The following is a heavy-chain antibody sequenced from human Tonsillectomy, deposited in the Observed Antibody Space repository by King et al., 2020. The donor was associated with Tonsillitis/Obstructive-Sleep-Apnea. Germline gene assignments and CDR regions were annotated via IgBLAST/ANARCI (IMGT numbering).Heavy chain of an antibody. J-gene: IGHJ4*02. CDR1: GFTFSSYG. CDR2: IWYDGSNK. D-gene: IGHD3-9*01. Sequence: QVQLVESGGGVVQPGRSLRLSCAASGFTFSSYGMHWVRQAPGKGLEWVAVIWYDGSNKYYADSVKGRFTISRDNSKNTLYLQMNSLRAEDTAVYYCARDYGYXDILTGYFGTSTXGYFDYWGQGTLVTVSS. CDR3: ARDYGYXDILTGYFGTSTXGYFDY. V-gene: IGHV3-33*01.